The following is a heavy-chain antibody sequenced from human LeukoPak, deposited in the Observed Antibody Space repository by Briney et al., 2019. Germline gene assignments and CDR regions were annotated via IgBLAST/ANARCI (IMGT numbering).Heavy chain of an antibody. V-gene: IGHV3-30*18. Sequence: GGSLRLSCAASGFTFSTYGMHWVRQAPGKGLEWVALISYDGIKKYYAESVKGRFTVSRDNSKNTLYLEMNSLRAEDKAVYYCAKVGYNFGYRGNFDYWGQGTLVTVSS. CDR1: GFTFSTYG. D-gene: IGHD5-18*01. J-gene: IGHJ4*02. CDR3: AKVGYNFGYRGNFDY. CDR2: ISYDGIKK.